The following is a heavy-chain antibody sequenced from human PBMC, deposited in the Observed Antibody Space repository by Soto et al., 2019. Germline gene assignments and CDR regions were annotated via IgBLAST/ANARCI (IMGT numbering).Heavy chain of an antibody. CDR3: AKAPIPRPWNYSYMDV. CDR1: AFTFSNYA. D-gene: IGHD6-6*01. CDR2: ISGSGGTT. Sequence: GGSLRLSCAASAFTFSNYAMSWVRQAPGKGLEWVSTISGSGGTTSYADSVKGRFTISRDNSKNTLYLQMNSLRAEDTAVYYCAKAPIPRPWNYSYMDVWGKGTTVTVSS. J-gene: IGHJ6*03. V-gene: IGHV3-23*01.